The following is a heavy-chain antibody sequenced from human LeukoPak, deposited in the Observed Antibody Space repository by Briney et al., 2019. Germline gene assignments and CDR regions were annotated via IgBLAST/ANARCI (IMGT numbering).Heavy chain of an antibody. CDR1: GGSISSSSYY. D-gene: IGHD3-10*01. CDR2: IYYSGST. J-gene: IGHJ4*02. V-gene: IGHV4-39*01. Sequence: SETLSLTCTVSGGSISSSSYYWGWIRQPPGKRLEWIGSIYYSGSTYYNPSLKSRVTISVDTSKNQFSLKLSSVTAADTAVYYCASPPNYYGSGRPGKDYWGQGTLVTVSS. CDR3: ASPPNYYGSGRPGKDY.